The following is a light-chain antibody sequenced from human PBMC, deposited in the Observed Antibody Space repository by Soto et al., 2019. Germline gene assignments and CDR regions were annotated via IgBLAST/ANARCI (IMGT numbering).Light chain of an antibody. V-gene: IGLV2-23*01. Sequence: QSLLRLPASGCDSPGQSNSISCSDVVSFLLVSWYQQRPGKATQLIIYEGNKRPSGISNRFSGFNSGNKASLTVSGLQAEDEADYYCCSYAGSGTFYVFGSGTEVTVL. CDR1: DVVSFLL. CDR3: CSYAGSGTFYV. CDR2: EGN. J-gene: IGLJ1*01.